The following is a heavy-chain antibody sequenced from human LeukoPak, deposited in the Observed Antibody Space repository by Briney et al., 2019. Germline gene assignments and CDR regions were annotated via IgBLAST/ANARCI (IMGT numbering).Heavy chain of an antibody. V-gene: IGHV3-23*01. Sequence: GGTLRLSCAASGFTFSGFAMSWIRQAPGKGLEWVSSISRSGESTFYTDSVRGRFTISRDNSKNTVSLQMESLRAEDTALYYCAKDYAVGSIDYWGQGTLVTVSS. CDR2: ISRSGEST. J-gene: IGHJ4*02. CDR1: GFTFSGFA. CDR3: AKDYAVGSIDY. D-gene: IGHD3-16*01.